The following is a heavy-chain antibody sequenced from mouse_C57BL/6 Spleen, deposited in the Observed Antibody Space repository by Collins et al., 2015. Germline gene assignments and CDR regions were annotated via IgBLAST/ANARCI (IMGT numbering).Heavy chain of an antibody. D-gene: IGHD2-4*01. CDR1: GYIITSVI. Sequence: DVQLQESGPGLVKPSQSLSLTCSVTGYIITSVILELDPPISRKKLEWMGYISYDGGNKYNPSLKNRISITRDTSKNQFFLKLNSVTTEDTATYYCARDRDDYDAWFAYWGQGTLVTVSA. CDR2: ISYDGGN. CDR3: ARDRDDYDAWFAY. V-gene: IGHV3-6*01. J-gene: IGHJ3*01.